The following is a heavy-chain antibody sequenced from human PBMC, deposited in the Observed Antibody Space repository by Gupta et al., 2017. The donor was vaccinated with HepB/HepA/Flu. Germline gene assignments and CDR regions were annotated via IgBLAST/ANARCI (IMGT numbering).Heavy chain of an antibody. V-gene: IGHV3-23*01. J-gene: IGHJ4*02. CDR1: GFTFSNYA. CDR3: ANRGGAKWSHFDY. D-gene: IGHD2-15*01. Sequence: EVQLLESGGGLVQPGGSLRLSCAASGFTFSNYAMSWVRQAPGKGLEWVSTGNGNGAGTYYADSVKGRFTISRDNSKNTLYLQMNTLRAEDTAGYYCANRGGAKWSHFDYWGQGTRVTVSS. CDR2: GNGNGAGT.